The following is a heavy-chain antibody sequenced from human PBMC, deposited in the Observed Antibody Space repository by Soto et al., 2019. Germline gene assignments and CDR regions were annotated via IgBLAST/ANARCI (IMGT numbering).Heavy chain of an antibody. CDR2: IIPMFGTA. Sequence: SVKVSCKASGGTFSRRAISWVRQAPGQGLEWMGGIIPMFGTANHAQKFQGRVTIIADESTSTAYMELSSLRSEDTAIYYCARGWGYDSSDYYYAYWGQGTVVTVSS. V-gene: IGHV1-69*13. CDR3: ARGWGYDSSDYYYAY. J-gene: IGHJ4*02. CDR1: GGTFSRRA. D-gene: IGHD3-22*01.